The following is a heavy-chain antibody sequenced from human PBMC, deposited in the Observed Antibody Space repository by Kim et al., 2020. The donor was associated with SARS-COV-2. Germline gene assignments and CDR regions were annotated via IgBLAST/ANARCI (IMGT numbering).Heavy chain of an antibody. J-gene: IGHJ4*02. D-gene: IGHD1-26*01. CDR2: ISGSSGST. Sequence: GGSLRLSCAASGFTFSSYAMSWVRQAPGKGLEWVSAISGSSGSTYYADSVKGRFTISRDTSKNTLYLQMNSLRAEDTAVYYCAKDGSYYDFDYWGQGTLVTVSS. CDR3: AKDGSYYDFDY. V-gene: IGHV3-23*01. CDR1: GFTFSSYA.